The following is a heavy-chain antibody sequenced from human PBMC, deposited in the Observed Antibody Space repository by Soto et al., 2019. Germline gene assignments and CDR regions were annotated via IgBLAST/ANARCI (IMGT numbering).Heavy chain of an antibody. CDR2: ISAYSGST. D-gene: IGHD6-13*01. V-gene: IGHV1-18*01. J-gene: IGHJ4*02. CDR3: ARDFTKSSSWTYYFDY. Sequence: QVQLVQSGAEVKKPGASVKVSCKASGYTFTTYGISWVRQAPGQGLEWMGWISAYSGSTKFAQKLQGRVTMTTDTSTTTAYMELPSLTSDDTAIYYCARDFTKSSSWTYYFDYWGQGTLVTVSS. CDR1: GYTFTTYG.